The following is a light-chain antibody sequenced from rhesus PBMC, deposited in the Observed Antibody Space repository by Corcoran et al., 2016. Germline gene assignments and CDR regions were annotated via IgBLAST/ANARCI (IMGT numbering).Light chain of an antibody. CDR3: QQYSSRPFT. CDR1: QGISSW. J-gene: IGKJ3*01. CDR2: KAS. V-gene: IGKV1-22*01. Sequence: DIQMTQSPSSLSASVGDTVTITCRASQGISSWLAWYQQKPGKAPKLLIYKASSLPSGVPSRFSGSGSGPDFTLTISSRQSEDFATYYCQQYSSRPFTFGPGTKLDIK.